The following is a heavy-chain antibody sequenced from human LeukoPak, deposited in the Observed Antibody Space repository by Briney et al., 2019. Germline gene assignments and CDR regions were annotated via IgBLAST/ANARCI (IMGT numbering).Heavy chain of an antibody. J-gene: IGHJ4*02. CDR1: GYTFTSYD. CDR3: ARWRIAAAGTSFDY. V-gene: IGHV1-8*03. D-gene: IGHD6-13*01. CDR2: MNPNSGNT. Sequence: ASVKVSCKASGYTFTSYDINWVRQATGQGLEWMGWMNPNSGNTGYAQKFQGRVTITRNTSISTAYMELSSLRSEDTAVYYCARWRIAAAGTSFDYWGQGTLVTVSS.